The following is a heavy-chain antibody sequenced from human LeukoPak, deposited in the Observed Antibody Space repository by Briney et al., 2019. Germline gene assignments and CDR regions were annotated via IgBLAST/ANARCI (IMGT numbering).Heavy chain of an antibody. D-gene: IGHD2-2*01. CDR3: ARHAGYCSSTSCYVNYYYMDV. CDR2: IYYSGST. J-gene: IGHJ6*03. Sequence: SETLSLTSTVSGGAISSYYWSWIRQPPRKGLGWIGDIYYSGSTNYNPSLKSRVTISVDTSKNQFSLKLSSVTAADTAVYYCARHAGYCSSTSCYVNYYYMDVWGKGTTVTVSS. V-gene: IGHV4-59*08. CDR1: GGAISSYY.